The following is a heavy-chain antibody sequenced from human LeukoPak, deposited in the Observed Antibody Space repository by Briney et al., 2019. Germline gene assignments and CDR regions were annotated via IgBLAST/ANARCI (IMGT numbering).Heavy chain of an antibody. V-gene: IGHV4-39*07. D-gene: IGHD1-7*01. J-gene: IGHJ3*02. CDR3: ARWTGTTDAFDI. CDR2: IYHSGST. Sequence: SQTLSLTCTVSGGSISSGSYYWSWIRQPPGKGLEWIGSIYHSGSTYYNPSLKSRVTISVDTSKNQFSLKLSSVTAADTAVYYCARWTGTTDAFDIWGQGTMVTVSS. CDR1: GGSISSGSYY.